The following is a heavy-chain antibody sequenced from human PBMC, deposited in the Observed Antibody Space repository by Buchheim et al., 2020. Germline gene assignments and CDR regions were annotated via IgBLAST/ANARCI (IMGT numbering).Heavy chain of an antibody. CDR2: ISGSGGST. J-gene: IGHJ4*02. V-gene: IGHV3-23*01. CDR3: ARDGSYYDSSGSLFSAY. Sequence: EVQLLESGGGLVQPGGSLRLSCAASGFTFSSYAMSWVRQAPGKGLEWVSAISGSGGSTYYADFVKGRFTISRDNSKNTLYLQMNSLRAEDTAVYYCARDGSYYDSSGSLFSAYWGQGTL. CDR1: GFTFSSYA. D-gene: IGHD3-22*01.